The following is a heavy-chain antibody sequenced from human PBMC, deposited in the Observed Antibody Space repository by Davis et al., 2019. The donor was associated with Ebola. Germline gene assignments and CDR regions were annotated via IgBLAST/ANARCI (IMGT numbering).Heavy chain of an antibody. CDR1: GFTVSSNY. CDR2: IYSGGST. V-gene: IGHV3-53*01. J-gene: IGHJ4*02. CDR3: ARDRNGWFDY. Sequence: GESLKISCAASGFTVSSNYMSWVRQAPGKGLEWVSVIYSGGSTYYADSVKGRFTISRDNSKNTLYLQMNSLRAEDTAVYYCARDRNGWFDYWGQGTLVTVSS. D-gene: IGHD2-8*01.